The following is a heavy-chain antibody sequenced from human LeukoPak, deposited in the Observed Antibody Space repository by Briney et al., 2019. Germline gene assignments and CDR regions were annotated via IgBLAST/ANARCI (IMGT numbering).Heavy chain of an antibody. J-gene: IGHJ4*02. CDR1: GFTFTSYA. CDR2: VKRDGSVP. D-gene: IGHD3-9*01. CDR3: ARGLVRSGYYFDY. Sequence: GGSLRLSCAASGFTFTSYAMGWVRQAPGKGLVGVSSVKRDGSVPVYADSVQGRFTISRDNSKNTLYLQMNNLRAEDTAVYYCARGLVRSGYYFDYWGQGTLVTVSS. V-gene: IGHV3-23*01.